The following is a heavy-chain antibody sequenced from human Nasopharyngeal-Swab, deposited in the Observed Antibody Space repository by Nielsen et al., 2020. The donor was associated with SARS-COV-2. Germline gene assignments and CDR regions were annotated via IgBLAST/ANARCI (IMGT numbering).Heavy chain of an antibody. CDR3: ARGGVRSYWFDP. V-gene: IGHV3-21*01. CDR2: ISSSSSYI. D-gene: IGHD3-16*01. CDR1: GFTFSSYS. J-gene: IGHJ5*02. Sequence: GASLQISCAASGFTFSSYSMNWVRQAPGKGLEWVSSISSSSSYIYYADSVKGRFTISRDNAKNSLYLQMNSLRAEDAGVYYCARGGVRSYWFDPWGQGTLVTVSS.